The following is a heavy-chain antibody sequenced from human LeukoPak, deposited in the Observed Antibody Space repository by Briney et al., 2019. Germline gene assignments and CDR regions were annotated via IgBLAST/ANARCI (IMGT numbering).Heavy chain of an antibody. D-gene: IGHD3-3*01. CDR3: AVVIIRNY. CDR1: GFTFSSYA. CDR2: ISGSGGST. J-gene: IGHJ4*02. V-gene: IGHV3-23*01. Sequence: PGGSLRLSCAASGFTFSSYAMSWVRQAPGKGLEWVSGISGSGGSTYYADSVKGRFTLSRDNSKNTLYLQMNGLRAEDTAVYYCAVVIIRNYWGQGTLVTVSS.